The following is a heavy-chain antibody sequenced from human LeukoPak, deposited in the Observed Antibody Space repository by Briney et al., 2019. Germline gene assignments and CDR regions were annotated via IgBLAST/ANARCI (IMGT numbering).Heavy chain of an antibody. V-gene: IGHV1-18*01. D-gene: IGHD2-2*01. CDR3: AREWKYCRSTSCGYYFDY. Sequence: ASVKVSCKASGYTFTSYGISWVRQSPGQGLEWMGWISANNGNTNYAQKLQGRVTMTTDTSTSTAYMELRSLRSDDTAVYYCAREWKYCRSTSCGYYFDYWGQGTLVTVSS. CDR1: GYTFTSYG. J-gene: IGHJ4*02. CDR2: ISANNGNT.